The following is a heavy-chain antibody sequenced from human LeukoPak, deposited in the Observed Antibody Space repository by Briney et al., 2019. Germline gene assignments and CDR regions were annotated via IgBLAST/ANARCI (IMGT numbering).Heavy chain of an antibody. CDR3: ARGYSSGWEDDAFDI. Sequence: GGSLRLSCAASGFTFDSYSMNWVRQAPGKGLEWVSSISVGSRYIFYADSVKGRFTISRDNAKNSLYLHMNSLRAEDTAVYYCARGYSSGWEDDAFDIWGQGTMVTVSS. D-gene: IGHD6-19*01. J-gene: IGHJ3*02. CDR1: GFTFDSYS. CDR2: ISVGSRYI. V-gene: IGHV3-21*06.